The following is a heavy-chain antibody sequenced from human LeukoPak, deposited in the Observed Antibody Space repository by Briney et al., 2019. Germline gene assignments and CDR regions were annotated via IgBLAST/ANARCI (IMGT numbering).Heavy chain of an antibody. CDR3: ARRYYYNLGSFPFDF. J-gene: IGHJ4*02. V-gene: IGHV4-34*01. D-gene: IGHD3-10*01. CDR1: GGPFSGYF. Sequence: ASETLSLTCAVSGGPFSGYFWSWIRQSSGKGLEWIGEIHNSGTTNYNPSLNSRVTISEDTSKNQFYLNLSSVTAADTAVYYCARRYYYNLGSFPFDFWGQGTLITVSS. CDR2: IHNSGTT.